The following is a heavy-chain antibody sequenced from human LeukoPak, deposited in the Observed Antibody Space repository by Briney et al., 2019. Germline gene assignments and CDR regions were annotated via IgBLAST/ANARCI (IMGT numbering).Heavy chain of an antibody. V-gene: IGHV4-61*02. CDR1: GGSISSSSYY. J-gene: IGHJ4*02. Sequence: SETLSLTCTVSGGSISSSSYYWSWIRQPAGKGLEWIGRIYTSGSTNYNPSLKSRVTISVDTSKNQFSLKLSSVTAADTAVYYCARDRKYYYDSIGYYYWGQGTLVTVSS. D-gene: IGHD3-22*01. CDR3: ARDRKYYYDSIGYYY. CDR2: IYTSGST.